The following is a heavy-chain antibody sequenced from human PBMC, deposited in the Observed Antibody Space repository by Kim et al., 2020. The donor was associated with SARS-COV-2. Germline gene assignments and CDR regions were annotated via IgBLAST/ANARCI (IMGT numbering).Heavy chain of an antibody. Sequence: ASVKVSCKASGYTFTNYRVHWVRQAPGQRFEWMGRITPGGDTKYSQKFEDRVTITSDTSASTTSLEVSSLGSEDTAIYYCAKGAETSIPGAFDYWGQGVLVTVSS. CDR3: AKGAETSIPGAFDY. J-gene: IGHJ4*02. CDR1: GYTFTNYR. V-gene: IGHV1-3*01. D-gene: IGHD2-21*01. CDR2: ITPGGDT.